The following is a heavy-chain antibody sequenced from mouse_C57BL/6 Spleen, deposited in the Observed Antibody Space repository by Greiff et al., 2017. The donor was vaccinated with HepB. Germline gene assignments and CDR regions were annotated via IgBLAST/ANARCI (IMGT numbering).Heavy chain of an antibody. Sequence: EVKLQESGPELVKPGDSVKISCKASGYSFTGYFMNWVMQSHGKSLEWIGRINPYNGDTFYNQKFKGKATLTVDKSSSTAHMELRSLTSEDSAVYYCAREDDGYPYFDYWGQGTTLTVSS. D-gene: IGHD2-3*01. V-gene: IGHV1-20*01. CDR1: GYSFTGYF. CDR3: AREDDGYPYFDY. CDR2: INPYNGDT. J-gene: IGHJ2*01.